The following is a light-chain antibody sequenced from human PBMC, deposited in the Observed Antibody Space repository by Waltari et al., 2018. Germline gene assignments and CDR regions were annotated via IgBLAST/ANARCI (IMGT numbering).Light chain of an antibody. Sequence: QSGLTQPASVSGSPGQSITISFTGTSSDAGIYNLVSWYQQYPGKAPKLMVYVVTRRTLGVSYRFSGYKCGNTASLTIYGLQSEDEVDYYCCSYAGHGIYVFGTGTKVTV. CDR3: CSYAGHGIYV. CDR1: SSDAGIYNL. CDR2: VVT. V-gene: IGLV2-23*02. J-gene: IGLJ1*01.